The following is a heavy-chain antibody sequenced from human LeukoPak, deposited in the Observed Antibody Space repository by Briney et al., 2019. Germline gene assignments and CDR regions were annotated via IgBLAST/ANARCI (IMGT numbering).Heavy chain of an antibody. D-gene: IGHD5-24*01. CDR1: GYTFSSYT. CDR3: ARGMSNSPYYFYYYMDV. V-gene: IGHV7-4-1*02. Sequence: AAVNGSCKASGYTFSSYTMNWVRQAPGQGLECVGCINTNTEKPTYAQGFTGRFVFSLDTSVSTAYLQISSLKAEDTAVYYCARGMSNSPYYFYYYMDVWGKGTTVTVSS. J-gene: IGHJ6*03. CDR2: INTNTEKP.